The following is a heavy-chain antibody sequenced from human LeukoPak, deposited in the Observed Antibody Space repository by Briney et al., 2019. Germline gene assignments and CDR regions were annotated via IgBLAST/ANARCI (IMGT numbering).Heavy chain of an antibody. CDR3: ARVGDHFHWYLDL. CDR2: LYSGDTT. D-gene: IGHD3-3*02. J-gene: IGHJ2*01. V-gene: IGHV3-53*01. Sequence: GGSLTLSCAASGFTVATKYMNWVRQAPGKGLEWVSILYSGDTTYYSDSVKGRFTFSRDSSKNTLYLHINSLRAEDTAVYYCARVGDHFHWYLDLWGRGALVTASS. CDR1: GFTVATKY.